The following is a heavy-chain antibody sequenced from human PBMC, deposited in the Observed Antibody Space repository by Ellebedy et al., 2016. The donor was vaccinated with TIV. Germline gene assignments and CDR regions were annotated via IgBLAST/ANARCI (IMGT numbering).Heavy chain of an antibody. J-gene: IGHJ4*02. CDR1: GGSFSGYY. D-gene: IGHD5-24*01. Sequence: SETLSLTXAVYGGSFSGYYWSWIRQPPGKGLEWIGEINHSGSTNYNPSLKSRVTISVDTSKNQFSLKLSSVTAADTAVYYCATSVEMATIDYFDYWGQGTLVTVSS. V-gene: IGHV4-34*01. CDR2: INHSGST. CDR3: ATSVEMATIDYFDY.